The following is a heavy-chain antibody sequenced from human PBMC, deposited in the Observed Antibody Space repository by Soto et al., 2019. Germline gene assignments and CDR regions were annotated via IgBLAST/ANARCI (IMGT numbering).Heavy chain of an antibody. J-gene: IGHJ5*02. D-gene: IGHD3-3*01. CDR2: IYYSGST. Sequence: SETLSLTCTVSGGSISSSSYYWGWIRQPPGKGLEWIGSIYYSGSTYYNPSLKSRVTISVDTFKNQFSLKLSSVTAADTAVYYCASESPYYDFWSGYLPTFDPWGQGTLVTVSS. V-gene: IGHV4-39*01. CDR3: ASESPYYDFWSGYLPTFDP. CDR1: GGSISSSSYY.